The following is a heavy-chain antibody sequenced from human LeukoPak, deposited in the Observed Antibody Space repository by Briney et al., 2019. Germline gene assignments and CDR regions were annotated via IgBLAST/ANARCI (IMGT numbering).Heavy chain of an antibody. Sequence: PGGSLRLSCAASGFTFSSYSMNWVRQAPGKGLEWVSYISSSSTIYYADSVKGRFTISRDNSKNTLYLQMNSLRAEDTAVYYCATLGSPGFSYGFDYWGQGTLVTVSS. CDR3: ATLGSPGFSYGFDY. D-gene: IGHD5-18*01. V-gene: IGHV3-48*01. CDR1: GFTFSSYS. J-gene: IGHJ4*02. CDR2: ISSSSTI.